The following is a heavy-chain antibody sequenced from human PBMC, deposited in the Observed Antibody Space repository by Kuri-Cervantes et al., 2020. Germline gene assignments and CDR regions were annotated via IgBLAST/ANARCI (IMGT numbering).Heavy chain of an antibody. D-gene: IGHD5-12*01. CDR1: GYTFTSYG. J-gene: IGHJ6*02. CDR3: ARATYSGYDWVYYYYYGMDV. CDR2: ISAYNGNT. V-gene: IGHV1-18*01. Sequence: ASVKVSCKASGYTFTSYGISWVRQAPGQGLEWMGWISAYNGNTNYAQKLQGRVTMTTDTSTSTAYMELSRLRSDDTAVYYCARATYSGYDWVYYYYYGMDVWGQGTTVTVSS.